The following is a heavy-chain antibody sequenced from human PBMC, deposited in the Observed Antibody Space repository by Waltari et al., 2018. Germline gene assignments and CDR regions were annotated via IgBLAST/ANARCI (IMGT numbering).Heavy chain of an antibody. J-gene: IGHJ6*02. D-gene: IGHD2-21*01. CDR2: IYYSGST. CDR3: ARAYCGGDCSYYYYGMDV. V-gene: IGHV4-59*11. Sequence: QVQLQESGPGLVKPSETLSLTCTVSGGSISSHYWSWIRQPPGKGLEWIGYIYYSGSTNYNPSLKSRVTISVDTSKNQFSLKLSSVTAADTAVYYWARAYCGGDCSYYYYGMDVWGQGTTVTVSS. CDR1: GGSISSHY.